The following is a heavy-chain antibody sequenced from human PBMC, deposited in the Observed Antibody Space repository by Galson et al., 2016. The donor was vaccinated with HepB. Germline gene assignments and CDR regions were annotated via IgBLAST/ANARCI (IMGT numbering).Heavy chain of an antibody. J-gene: IGHJ4*02. V-gene: IGHV1-46*01. D-gene: IGHD5-24*01. CDR3: ARGGYNTYNYNY. CDR1: GYTFTNYN. CDR2: VYASGAGT. Sequence: SVKVSCKASGYTFTNYNIHWVRQAPGQGLEWMGLVYASGAGTDYAQKFRGRVTMTRDTSTSTAYMELGGLTSDDTAVYYCARGGYNTYNYNYWGQGTLVTVSS.